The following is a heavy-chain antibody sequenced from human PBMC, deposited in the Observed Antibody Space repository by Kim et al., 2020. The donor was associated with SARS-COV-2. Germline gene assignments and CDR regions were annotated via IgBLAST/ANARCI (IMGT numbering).Heavy chain of an antibody. D-gene: IGHD6-13*01. J-gene: IGHJ6*02. V-gene: IGHV1-2*06. Sequence: ASVKVSCKASGYTFTGYYMHWVRQAPVQGLEWLGRINPYSGGINSPQKFQGRVTMTRDTSISTAYMELRRLRSDDTAVYYCATGGNTSSWYGLGMDVWGQGTTVTVSS. CDR2: INPYSGGI. CDR1: GYTFTGYY. CDR3: ATGGNTSSWYGLGMDV.